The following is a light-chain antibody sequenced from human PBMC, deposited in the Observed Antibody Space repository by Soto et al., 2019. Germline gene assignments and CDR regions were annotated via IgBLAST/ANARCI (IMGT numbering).Light chain of an antibody. V-gene: IGLV1-40*01. CDR3: LSFDSRLSVV. J-gene: IGLJ2*01. Sequence: QSVLTRAPSVSGAPGQRVTISCTGSSSNIGAGYDVHWYQQLPGRAPKLLIYGNTNRPSGVPDRFSGSKSGTSASLAITGLQAEDEADYYCLSFDSRLSVVFGGGTKVTVL. CDR2: GNT. CDR1: SSNIGAGYD.